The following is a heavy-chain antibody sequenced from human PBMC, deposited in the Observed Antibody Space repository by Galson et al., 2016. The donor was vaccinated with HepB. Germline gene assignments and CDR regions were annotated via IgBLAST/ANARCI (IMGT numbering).Heavy chain of an antibody. CDR3: ARRPWRGSNYNYGMDV. CDR2: IDPSDSYT. Sequence: QSGAEVKKPGESLRISCKGSGYSFTTYWIIWVRQMPGKGLEWMGRIDPSDSYTNYSPSFQGHVTISADKSISTAYLQWSSLTASDTAMYYCARRPWRGSNYNYGMDVWGQGTTVTVSS. V-gene: IGHV5-10-1*01. J-gene: IGHJ6*02. CDR1: GYSFTTYW. D-gene: IGHD1-1*01.